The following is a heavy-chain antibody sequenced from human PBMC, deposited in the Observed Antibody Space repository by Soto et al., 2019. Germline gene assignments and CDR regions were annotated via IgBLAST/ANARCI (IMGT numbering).Heavy chain of an antibody. Sequence: TGGSLRLSCVASGFTFSDYAMSWVRQAPGKGLEWVSTITGGGAYTYSADSVEGRFTISRDNAKNSLYLQMNSLRAEDTAVYYCATRVVRWDDYYYYGMDCWGQGTTVTVS. CDR2: ITGGGAYT. CDR3: ATRVVRWDDYYYYGMDC. CDR1: GFTFSDYA. D-gene: IGHD1-26*01. J-gene: IGHJ6*02. V-gene: IGHV3-23*01.